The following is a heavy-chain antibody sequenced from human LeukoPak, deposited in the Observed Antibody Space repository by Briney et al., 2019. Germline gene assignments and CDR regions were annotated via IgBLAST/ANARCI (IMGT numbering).Heavy chain of an antibody. Sequence: SETLSLTCTVSGGSISSSNWWTWVRQPPGEGLEWIGETYHSGSTNYNPSLMSRVTISVDKSKNQFSLKLTSVTAADTAVYYCARRTTVTNLFDYWGQGTPVTVSS. D-gene: IGHD4-17*01. CDR2: TYHSGST. CDR1: GGSISSSNW. CDR3: ARRTTVTNLFDY. J-gene: IGHJ4*02. V-gene: IGHV4-4*02.